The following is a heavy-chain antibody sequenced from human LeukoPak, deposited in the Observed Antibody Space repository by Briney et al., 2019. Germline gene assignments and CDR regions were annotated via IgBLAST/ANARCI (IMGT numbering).Heavy chain of an antibody. J-gene: IGHJ4*02. Sequence: GGSLRLSCAASGFTFSNAWMSWVRQAPGKGLEWVGRIKSKTDGGTTDYAAPVKGRFTISRDDPKNTLYLQMNSLKTEDTAVYYCTTRITIFGVDYWGQGTLVTVSS. CDR2: IKSKTDGGTT. V-gene: IGHV3-15*01. CDR3: TTRITIFGVDY. D-gene: IGHD3-3*01. CDR1: GFTFSNAW.